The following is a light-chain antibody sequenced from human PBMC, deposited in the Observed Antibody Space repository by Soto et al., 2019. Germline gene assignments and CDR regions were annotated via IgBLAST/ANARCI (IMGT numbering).Light chain of an antibody. CDR2: LNSDGSH. Sequence: QSVLTQSPSASASLGASVKLTCTLSSGHSNYAIAWHQQQPEKGPRYLMKLNSDGSHSKGDGIPDRFSGSSSGAERYLTISSLQSEDEADYYCQSWGTGIQDVVFGGGTKLTVL. J-gene: IGLJ2*01. CDR3: QSWGTGIQDVV. CDR1: SGHSNYA. V-gene: IGLV4-69*01.